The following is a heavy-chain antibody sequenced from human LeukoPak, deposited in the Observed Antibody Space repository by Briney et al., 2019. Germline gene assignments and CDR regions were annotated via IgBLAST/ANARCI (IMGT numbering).Heavy chain of an antibody. V-gene: IGHV5-51*01. CDR2: IYPGDSDT. CDR1: GYTFTSYW. Sequence: GESLKISCKGSGYTFTSYWIGWVRQMPGKGLEWMGIIYPGDSDTRYSPSFQGQVTISADKSISTAYLQWSGLKASDTAMYYCARRGIAAAGTSPNWFDPWGQGTLVTVSS. D-gene: IGHD6-13*01. J-gene: IGHJ5*02. CDR3: ARRGIAAAGTSPNWFDP.